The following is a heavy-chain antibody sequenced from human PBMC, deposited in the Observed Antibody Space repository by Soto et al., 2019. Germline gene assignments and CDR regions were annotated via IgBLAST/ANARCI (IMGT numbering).Heavy chain of an antibody. Sequence: QVQLVESGGGVVQPGRSLRLSCAASGFTFSSYAMHWVRQAPGKGLEWVAVISYDGSNKYYADSVKGRFTISRDNSKNPLYLQMNSLRAEDTAVYYCARDQHLVVVTAAPDWYFDLWGRGTLVTVSS. CDR2: ISYDGSNK. CDR3: ARDQHLVVVTAAPDWYFDL. CDR1: GFTFSSYA. D-gene: IGHD2-21*02. J-gene: IGHJ2*01. V-gene: IGHV3-30-3*01.